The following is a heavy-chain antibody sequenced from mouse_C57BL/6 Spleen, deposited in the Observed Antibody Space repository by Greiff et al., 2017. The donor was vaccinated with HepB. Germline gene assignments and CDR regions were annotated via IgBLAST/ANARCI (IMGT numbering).Heavy chain of an antibody. V-gene: IGHV1-22*01. D-gene: IGHD1-1*01. CDR2: INPNNGGT. CDR1: GYTFTDYN. J-gene: IGHJ4*01. CDR3: ARPYYYGSSGAMDY. Sequence: EVQLQQSGPELVKPGASVKMSCKASGYTFTDYNMHWVKQSHGKSLEWIGYINPNNGGTSYNQKFKGKATLTVNKSSSTAYMELRSLTSEDSAVYYGARPYYYGSSGAMDYWGQGTSVTVSS.